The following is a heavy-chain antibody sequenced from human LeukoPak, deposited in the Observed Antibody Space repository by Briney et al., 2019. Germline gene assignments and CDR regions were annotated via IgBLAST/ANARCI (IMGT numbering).Heavy chain of an antibody. CDR3: ARGRGSSSWTGDWFDP. Sequence: GASVKVSCKTSGYTFTNNDINWVRQATGQGLEWMGWTNPNSGNTGYAQRFQGRVTMTRNISISTAYMELSSLTSEDTAVYYCARGRGSSSWTGDWFDPWGQATLVTVSS. CDR2: TNPNSGNT. CDR1: GYTFTNND. D-gene: IGHD6-13*01. J-gene: IGHJ5*02. V-gene: IGHV1-8*01.